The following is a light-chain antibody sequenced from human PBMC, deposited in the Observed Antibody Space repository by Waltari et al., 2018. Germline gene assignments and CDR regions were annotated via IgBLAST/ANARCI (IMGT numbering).Light chain of an antibody. CDR3: QSYDSSLSGWV. CDR2: ADS. CDR1: SPNIGAGYT. J-gene: IGLJ3*02. V-gene: IGLV1-40*01. Sequence: QSVLTQPPSVSGAPGQRVTISCPGSSPNIGAGYTVHWYQQIPGKAPKQLIYADSNRPSGVPDRFSGSKSGTSASLAITGLQAEDEADYYCQSYDSSLSGWVFGGGTKLTVL.